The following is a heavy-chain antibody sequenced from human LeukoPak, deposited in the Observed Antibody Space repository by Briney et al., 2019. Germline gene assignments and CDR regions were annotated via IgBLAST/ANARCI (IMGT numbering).Heavy chain of an antibody. D-gene: IGHD3-3*01. J-gene: IGHJ6*02. CDR1: GGSISSGGYS. CDR3: ARGPDYGFWSGYSYGMDV. Sequence: SQTLSLTCAVSGGSISSGGYSWSWIRQPPGKGLEWIGYIYHSGSTYYNPSLKSRVTISVDRSKNQFSLKLSSVTAADTAVYYCARGPDYGFWSGYSYGMDVWGQGTTVTVSS. CDR2: IYHSGST. V-gene: IGHV4-30-2*01.